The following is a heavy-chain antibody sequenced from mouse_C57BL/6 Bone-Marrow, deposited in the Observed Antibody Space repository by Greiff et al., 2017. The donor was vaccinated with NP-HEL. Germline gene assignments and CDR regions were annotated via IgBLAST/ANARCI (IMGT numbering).Heavy chain of an antibody. Sequence: EVQLQQSGPELVKPGASVKISCKASGYTFTDYYMNWVKQSHGKSLEWIGDINPNNGGTSYNQKFKGKATLTVDKSSSTAYMELRSLTSEDSAVYYWARGGYYGSSYDYFDYWGQGTTLTVSS. CDR2: INPNNGGT. CDR3: ARGGYYGSSYDYFDY. J-gene: IGHJ2*01. D-gene: IGHD1-1*01. CDR1: GYTFTDYY. V-gene: IGHV1-26*01.